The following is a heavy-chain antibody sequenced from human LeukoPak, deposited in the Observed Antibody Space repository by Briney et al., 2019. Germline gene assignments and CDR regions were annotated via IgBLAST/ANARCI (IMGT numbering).Heavy chain of an antibody. J-gene: IGHJ4*02. CDR3: ARGAWFGELLTPIDY. CDR2: INPSSGST. CDR1: GYTFTRHY. V-gene: IGHV1-46*01. Sequence: ASVKVSCEASGYTFTRHYMHWVRQAPGQGLEWMGIINPSSGSTSYAQKFQGRVTMTRDTSTSTVYMELSSLRSEDTAVYYCARGAWFGELLTPIDYWGQGSLVTVSS. D-gene: IGHD3-10*01.